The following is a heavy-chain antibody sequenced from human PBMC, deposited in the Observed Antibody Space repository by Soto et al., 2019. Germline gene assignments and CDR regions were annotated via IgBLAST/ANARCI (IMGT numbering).Heavy chain of an antibody. CDR3: ARTPKTGYSSGWYYYDY. Sequence: GSLRLSCAASGFTFSSYGMHWVRQAPGKGLEWVAVIWYDGSNKYYADSVKGRFTISRDNSKNTLYLQMNSLRAEDTAVYYCARTPKTGYSSGWYYYDYWGQGTLVTVSS. J-gene: IGHJ4*02. D-gene: IGHD6-19*01. CDR2: IWYDGSNK. CDR1: GFTFSSYG. V-gene: IGHV3-33*01.